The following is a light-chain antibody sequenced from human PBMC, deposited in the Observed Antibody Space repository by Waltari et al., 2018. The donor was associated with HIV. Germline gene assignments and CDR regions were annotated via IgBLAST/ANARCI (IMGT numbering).Light chain of an antibody. CDR3: HVWNSTSDLGV. CDR1: NIGSKS. V-gene: IGLV3-21*02. CDR2: DDR. Sequence: SSVLTQPPSVSVAPGQTARIPCGGPNIGSKSVHWYQQRPGQAPLLVVYDDRVRPSGIPDRFSGSNSGNTATLTISRVEAGDEADYYCHVWNSTSDLGVFGGGTQLTVL. J-gene: IGLJ7*01.